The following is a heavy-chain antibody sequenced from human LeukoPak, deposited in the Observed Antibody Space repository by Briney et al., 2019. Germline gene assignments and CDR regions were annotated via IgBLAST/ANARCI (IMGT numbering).Heavy chain of an antibody. J-gene: IGHJ4*02. CDR1: GYTFTSYA. CDR2: INAGNGNT. CDR3: ARDSPYSSSSEYYFDY. D-gene: IGHD6-13*01. V-gene: IGHV1-3*01. Sequence: VASVKVSCKASGYTFTSYAMHWVRQAPGQRLAWMGWINAGNGNTKYSQKFQGRVTITRDTSASTAYMELSSLRSEDTAVYYCARDSPYSSSSEYYFDYWGQGTLVTVSS.